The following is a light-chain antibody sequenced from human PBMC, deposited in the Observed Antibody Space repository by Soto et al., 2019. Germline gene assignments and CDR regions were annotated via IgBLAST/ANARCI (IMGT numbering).Light chain of an antibody. CDR2: DAS. CDR3: QQRSNWPPLT. V-gene: IGKV3-11*01. Sequence: EIVLTQSPATLSLSPGERATLSCRASQSVSSYLACYQQKPGQAPRLLIYDASNMATGIPARFSGSGSGTDFTLTISSLEPEDFAVYYCQQRSNWPPLTFGQGTRLEIK. CDR1: QSVSSY. J-gene: IGKJ5*01.